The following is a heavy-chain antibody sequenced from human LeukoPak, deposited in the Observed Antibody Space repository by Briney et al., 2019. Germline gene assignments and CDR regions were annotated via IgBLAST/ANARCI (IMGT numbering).Heavy chain of an antibody. CDR1: GLTFNDYW. J-gene: IGHJ4*02. Sequence: GRTLRLSCAATGLTFNDYWMSWVREAPGEGLECGDNIKQDGNDKKYVDSVKGRFTISRDNTKNSLYLQMNILRAEDTAVYYCARPALVGEIFEYWGQGTLVTVSS. CDR3: ARPALVGEIFEY. V-gene: IGHV3-7*01. D-gene: IGHD1-26*01. CDR2: IKQDGNDK.